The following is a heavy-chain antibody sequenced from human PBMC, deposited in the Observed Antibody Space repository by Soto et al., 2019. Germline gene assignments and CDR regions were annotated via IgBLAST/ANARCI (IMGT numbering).Heavy chain of an antibody. CDR1: GGTFSNDI. CDR2: IIPLLDIT. CDR3: LRDSPIGSTYSGYDGIDY. J-gene: IGHJ4*02. Sequence: QVQLVQSGAEVKKPGSSVKVSCKASGGTFSNDIITWVRQAPGQGLEWMGRIIPLLDITNYAQKLQGRVTITADKSTSTAYMELNSLRSEDKAVYYCLRDSPIGSTYSGYDGIDYWGQGTLVTVSS. V-gene: IGHV1-69*08. D-gene: IGHD5-12*01.